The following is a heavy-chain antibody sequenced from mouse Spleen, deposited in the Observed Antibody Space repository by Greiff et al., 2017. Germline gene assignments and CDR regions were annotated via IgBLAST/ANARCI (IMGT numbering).Heavy chain of an antibody. D-gene: IGHD2-14*01. J-gene: IGHJ3*01. V-gene: IGHV5-6*01. Sequence: EVQRVESGGDLVKPGGSLKLSCAASGFTFSSYGMSWVRQTPDKRLEWVATISSGGSYTYYPDSVKGRFTISRDNAKNTLYLQMSSLKSEDTAMYYCARLYYRYDWFAYWGQGTLVTVSA. CDR1: GFTFSSYG. CDR2: ISSGGSYT. CDR3: ARLYYRYDWFAY.